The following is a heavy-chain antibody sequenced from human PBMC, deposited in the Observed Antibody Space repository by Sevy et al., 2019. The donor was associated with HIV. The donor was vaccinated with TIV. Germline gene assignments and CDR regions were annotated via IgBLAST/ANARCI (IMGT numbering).Heavy chain of an antibody. CDR3: ARGVYGSGSYYRGFFVY. V-gene: IGHV1-18*04. Sequence: ASVKVSCKASGYTFTSYGISWVRQAPGQGLEWMGWISAYNGNTNYAQKLQGRVTMTTDTSTSTAYMELRSLRSDDTAVYYCARGVYGSGSYYRGFFVYWGQGTLVTVSS. J-gene: IGHJ4*02. CDR2: ISAYNGNT. CDR1: GYTFTSYG. D-gene: IGHD3-10*01.